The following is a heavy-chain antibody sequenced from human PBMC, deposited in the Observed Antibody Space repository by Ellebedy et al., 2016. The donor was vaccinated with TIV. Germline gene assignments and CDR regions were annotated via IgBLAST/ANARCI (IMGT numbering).Heavy chain of an antibody. Sequence: GESLKISXAASGFMFSAYWMHWVRQVPGKGLVWLSRIDTGGNTIDYADSVKGRFTISRDNAENTLYLQIDSLRAEDTAVYYCTRAGNYRHDYWGQGTLVTVSS. CDR3: TRAGNYRHDY. V-gene: IGHV3-74*01. J-gene: IGHJ4*02. CDR1: GFMFSAYW. D-gene: IGHD1-1*01. CDR2: IDTGGNTI.